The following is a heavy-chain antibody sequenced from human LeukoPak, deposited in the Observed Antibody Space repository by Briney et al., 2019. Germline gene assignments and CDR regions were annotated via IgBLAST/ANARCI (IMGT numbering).Heavy chain of an antibody. CDR3: ARAISSRDYGGKA. V-gene: IGHV3-48*01. D-gene: IGHD4-23*01. Sequence: GGSLRLSCAASGFIFSIYNMNWVRQAPGKGLEWVSYISSSGSTIYYADPVKGRFTISRDNAKNSLSLQMNSLRAEDTALYYCARAISSRDYGGKAWGQGTLVTVSS. CDR1: GFIFSIYN. J-gene: IGHJ5*02. CDR2: ISSSGSTI.